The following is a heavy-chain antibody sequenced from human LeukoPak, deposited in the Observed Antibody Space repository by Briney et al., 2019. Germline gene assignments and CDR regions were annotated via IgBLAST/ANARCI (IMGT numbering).Heavy chain of an antibody. CDR3: AKGPNCSTTSCYTVGLIDY. Sequence: GGSLRLSCTASGFTFSGYAMTWVRQAPGKGLEWVSAISGSGGSTYYADSVKGRFTISRDNSKNTLYLQMNSLRAEDTAVYYCAKGPNCSTTSCYTVGLIDYWGQGTLVTVSS. CDR1: GFTFSGYA. D-gene: IGHD2-2*02. J-gene: IGHJ4*02. CDR2: ISGSGGST. V-gene: IGHV3-23*01.